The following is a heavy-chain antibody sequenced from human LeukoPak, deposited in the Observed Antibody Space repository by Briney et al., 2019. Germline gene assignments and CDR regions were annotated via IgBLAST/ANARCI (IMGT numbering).Heavy chain of an antibody. CDR3: ARERTTIVSGTTIGAY. D-gene: IGHD2/OR15-2a*01. CDR2: INAGNGNT. V-gene: IGHV1-3*03. Sequence: ASVKVSCKASGYTFTSYAMHWVRQAPGQRLEWMGWINAGNGNTKYSQEFQGRVTITRDTSASTAYMELSSLRSEDMAVYYCARERTTIVSGTTIGAYWGQGTLVTVSS. J-gene: IGHJ4*02. CDR1: GYTFTSYA.